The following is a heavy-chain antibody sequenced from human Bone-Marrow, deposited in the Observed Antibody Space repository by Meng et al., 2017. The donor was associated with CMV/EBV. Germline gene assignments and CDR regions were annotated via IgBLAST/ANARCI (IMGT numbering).Heavy chain of an antibody. CDR2: ISGNNGNT. V-gene: IGHV1-18*01. CDR3: ARDHNWNYDPPSQFYGMDV. D-gene: IGHD1-1*01. CDR1: GYSFTTYG. J-gene: IGHJ6*01. Sequence: ASVKVSCKASGYSFTTYGIDWVRQAPGQGLEWMGWISGNNGNTYYAKNFQGRVTVTTDTSTSTAYMELRSLRSDDTAIYYCARDHNWNYDPPSQFYGMDVWGQGTTVTVYS.